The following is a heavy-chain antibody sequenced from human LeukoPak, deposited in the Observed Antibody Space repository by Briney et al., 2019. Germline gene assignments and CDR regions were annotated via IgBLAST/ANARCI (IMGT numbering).Heavy chain of an antibody. J-gene: IGHJ4*02. CDR2: INHSGST. D-gene: IGHD2-2*02. CDR3: ARVCSSTSCYTENFDY. CDR1: GGSFSGYY. V-gene: IGHV4-34*01. Sequence: PSETLSLTCAVYGGSFSGYYWSWLRQPPGKGLEWIGEINHSGSTNYNPSLKSRVTISVDTSKNQFSLKLSSVTAADTAVYYCARVCSSTSCYTENFDYWGQGTLVTVSS.